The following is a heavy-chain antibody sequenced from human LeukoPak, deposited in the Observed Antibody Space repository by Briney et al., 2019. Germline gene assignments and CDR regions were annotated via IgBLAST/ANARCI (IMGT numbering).Heavy chain of an antibody. Sequence: GESLKISCKGSGYSFNSYWIGWVRQMPGKGLKWMGIIYPGDSDARYSPSFQGQVTISADKSISTAYLQWSSLKASDTAMYYCARQSGDYSYYYYMDVRGKGTTVTISS. D-gene: IGHD2-21*02. J-gene: IGHJ6*03. CDR1: GYSFNSYW. V-gene: IGHV5-51*01. CDR2: IYPGDSDA. CDR3: ARQSGDYSYYYYMDV.